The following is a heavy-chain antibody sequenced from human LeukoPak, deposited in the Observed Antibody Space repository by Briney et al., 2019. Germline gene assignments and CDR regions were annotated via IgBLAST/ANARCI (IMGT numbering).Heavy chain of an antibody. CDR2: IHYSGRI. D-gene: IGHD2-2*03. J-gene: IGHJ4*02. CDR3: ARQGGYCSSTSCFYY. CDR1: GGSISSSSYY. V-gene: IGHV4-39*01. Sequence: PSETLSLTCTVSGGSISSSSYYWGWIRQPPGKGLEWIGSIHYSGRIYYNPSLKSRVTISVDTSKNQFSLKLSSVTAADTAVYYCARQGGYCSSTSCFYYWGQGTLVTVSS.